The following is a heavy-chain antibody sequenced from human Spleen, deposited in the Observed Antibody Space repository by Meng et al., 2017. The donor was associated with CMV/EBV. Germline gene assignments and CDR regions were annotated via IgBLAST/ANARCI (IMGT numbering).Heavy chain of an antibody. D-gene: IGHD1-14*01. CDR2: INPNSGGT. J-gene: IGHJ6*02. Sequence: ASVKVSCKASGYTFTGYYMHWVRQAPGQGLEWMGWINPNSGGTNYAQKFQGRVTMTRDTSISTAYMELSRLRSDDTAVYYCARGAPLTNRHYYYGMDVWGQGTTVTVSS. CDR3: ARGAPLTNRHYYYGMDV. CDR1: GYTFTGYY. V-gene: IGHV1-2*02.